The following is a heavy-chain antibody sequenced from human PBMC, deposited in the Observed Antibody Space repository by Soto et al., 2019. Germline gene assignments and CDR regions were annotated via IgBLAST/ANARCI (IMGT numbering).Heavy chain of an antibody. J-gene: IGHJ3*02. Sequence: SETLSLTCTVSGGSISSSSYYWGWIRQPPGKGLEWIGSIYYSGSTYYNPSLKSRVTISVDTSKNQFSLKLSSVTAADTAVYYCARGLTMSAFDIWGQGTMVTVSS. CDR1: GGSISSSSYY. CDR3: ARGLTMSAFDI. D-gene: IGHD3-22*01. V-gene: IGHV4-39*01. CDR2: IYYSGST.